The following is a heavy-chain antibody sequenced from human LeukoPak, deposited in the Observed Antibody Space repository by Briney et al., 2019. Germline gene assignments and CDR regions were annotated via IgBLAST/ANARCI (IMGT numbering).Heavy chain of an antibody. Sequence: ASVKVPCKASGYTFTSYDINWVRQATGQGLEWMGWMNPNSGNTGYAQKFQGRVTITRNTSISTAYMELSSLRSEDTAVYYCARTRGWRWLFPLDYWGQGTLVTVSS. CDR1: GYTFTSYD. V-gene: IGHV1-8*03. J-gene: IGHJ4*02. D-gene: IGHD3-22*01. CDR3: ARTRGWRWLFPLDY. CDR2: MNPNSGNT.